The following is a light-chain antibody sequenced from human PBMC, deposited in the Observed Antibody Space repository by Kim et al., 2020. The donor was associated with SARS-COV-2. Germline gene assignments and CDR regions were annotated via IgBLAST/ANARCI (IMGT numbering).Light chain of an antibody. CDR3: QQYNSYSHT. V-gene: IGKV1-5*01. CDR1: QSISSW. Sequence: SATVGDRVTITCRASQSISSWLAWYQQKPGKAPKLLIQDASSLESGVPSRFSGSGSGTEFTLTITSLQPDDFATYYCQQYNSYSHTFGQGTKLEI. CDR2: DAS. J-gene: IGKJ2*01.